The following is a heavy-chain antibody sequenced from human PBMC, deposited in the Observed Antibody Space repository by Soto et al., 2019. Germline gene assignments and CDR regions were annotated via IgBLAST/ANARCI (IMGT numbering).Heavy chain of an antibody. CDR1: GYSFTSYW. D-gene: IGHD6-19*01. V-gene: IGHV5-51*01. J-gene: IGHJ4*02. CDR2: IYPGDSDT. CDR3: ARGLSGWYGGPKRYYFDY. Sequence: PGESLKISCKGSGYSFTSYWIGWVRQMPGKGLEWMGIIYPGDSDTRYSPSFQGQVTISADKSISTAYLQWSSLKASDTAMYYCARGLSGWYGGPKRYYFDYWGQGTLVTVSS.